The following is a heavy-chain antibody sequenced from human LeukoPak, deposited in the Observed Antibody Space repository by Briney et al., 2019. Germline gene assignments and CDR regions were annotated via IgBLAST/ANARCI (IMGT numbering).Heavy chain of an antibody. V-gene: IGHV4-4*02. CDR3: ARGSAAAGYDY. D-gene: IGHD6-13*01. CDR2: IYRGGST. Sequence: SETLCLTWAVSGGSISNSNWWSWIRQPPGKGLEWIGEIYRGGSTNYNPSLKSRVTISVDKSKNQFSLKLSSVTAADTAVYYCARGSAAAGYDYWGQGTLVTVSS. CDR1: GGSISNSNW. J-gene: IGHJ4*02.